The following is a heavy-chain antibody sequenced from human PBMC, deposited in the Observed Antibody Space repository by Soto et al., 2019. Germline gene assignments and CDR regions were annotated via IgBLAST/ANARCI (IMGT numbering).Heavy chain of an antibody. J-gene: IGHJ5*02. CDR1: GGSFSGYY. CDR3: ARGRVTRSGWFDP. D-gene: IGHD3-10*01. Sequence: SETLSLTCAVYGGSFSGYYWSWIRQPPGKGLEWIGEINHSGSTNYNPSLKSRVTISVDTSKNQFSLKLSSVTAADTAVYYCARGRVTRSGWFDPWGQGTLVTVSS. V-gene: IGHV4-34*01. CDR2: INHSGST.